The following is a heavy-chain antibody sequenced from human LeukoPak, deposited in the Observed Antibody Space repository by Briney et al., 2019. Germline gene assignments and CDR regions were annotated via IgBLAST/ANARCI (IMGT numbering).Heavy chain of an antibody. CDR2: IIPIFGTA. J-gene: IGHJ5*02. CDR3: ARVLGAYCGGDCYSRWFDP. D-gene: IGHD2-21*02. Sequence: GASVNVSCKASGGTSSSYAISWVRQAPGQGLEWMGGIIPIFGTANYAQKFQGRVTITADESTSTAYMELSSLRSEDTAVYYCARVLGAYCGGDCYSRWFDPWGQGTLVTVSS. V-gene: IGHV1-69*01. CDR1: GGTSSSYA.